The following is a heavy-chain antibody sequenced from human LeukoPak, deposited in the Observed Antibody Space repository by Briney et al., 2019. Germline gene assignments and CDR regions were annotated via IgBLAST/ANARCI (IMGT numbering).Heavy chain of an antibody. CDR3: AQAVVAATRYYYYYYMDV. CDR2: INHSGST. D-gene: IGHD2-15*01. Sequence: SETLSLTCAVYGGSFSGYYWSWIRQPPGKGLGWIGEINHSGSTNYNPSLKSRVTILVDTSKNQFSLKLSSVTAADTAVYYCAQAVVAATRYYYYYYMDVWGKGTTVTVSS. V-gene: IGHV4-34*01. CDR1: GGSFSGYY. J-gene: IGHJ6*03.